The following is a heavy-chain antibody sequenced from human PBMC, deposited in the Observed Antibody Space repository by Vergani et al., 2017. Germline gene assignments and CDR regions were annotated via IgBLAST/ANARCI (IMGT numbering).Heavy chain of an antibody. Sequence: EVQLVQSGAEVKKPGESLRISCKGSGYSFTSYWISWVRQMPGKGLEWMGRIDPSDSYTNYSPSFQGHVTISADKSISTAYLQWSSLKASDTAMYYCARDSCGLSGGSCYSFDYWGQGTLVTVSS. CDR3: ARDSCGLSGGSCYSFDY. V-gene: IGHV5-10-1*01. CDR1: GYSFTSYW. CDR2: IDPSDSYT. D-gene: IGHD2-15*01. J-gene: IGHJ4*02.